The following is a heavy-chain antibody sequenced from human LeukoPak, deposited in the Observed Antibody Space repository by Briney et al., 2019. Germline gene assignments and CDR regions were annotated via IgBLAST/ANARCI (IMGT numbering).Heavy chain of an antibody. V-gene: IGHV1-18*01. D-gene: IGHD3-9*01. J-gene: IGHJ4*02. Sequence: ASVKVSCKASGYTFTSYGISWVRQAPGQGLEWMGWISAYNGNTNYAQKLQGRVTMTTDTSTSTAYMELRSLRSDDTAVYYCARAMYYDILTGYHHFDYWGQGTLVTVSS. CDR1: GYTFTSYG. CDR3: ARAMYYDILTGYHHFDY. CDR2: ISAYNGNT.